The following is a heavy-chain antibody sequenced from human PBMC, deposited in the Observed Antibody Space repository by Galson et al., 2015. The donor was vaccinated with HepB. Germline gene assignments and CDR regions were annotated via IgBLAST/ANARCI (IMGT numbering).Heavy chain of an antibody. Sequence: SLRLSCAASGFTFSSYGMHWVRQAPGKGLEWVAVIWYDGSNKYYADSVKGRFTISRDNSKNTLYLQMNSLRAEDTAVYYCARVEGIAAAGTVYYYYYGMDVWGQGTTVTVSS. D-gene: IGHD6-13*01. CDR3: ARVEGIAAAGTVYYYYYGMDV. CDR1: GFTFSSYG. J-gene: IGHJ6*02. CDR2: IWYDGSNK. V-gene: IGHV3-33*08.